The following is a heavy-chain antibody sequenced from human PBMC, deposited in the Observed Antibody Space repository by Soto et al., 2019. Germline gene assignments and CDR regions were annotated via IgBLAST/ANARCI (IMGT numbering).Heavy chain of an antibody. CDR3: AKGSAKGSPYYFDF. D-gene: IGHD3-16*01. Sequence: DVQLLESGGGLVQPGGSLRLSCEGSGFTFRGYAMSWVRQPPGKGLEWVTAITGGGDDTYHSDSVKGRFTISRDNSKNTLYLQMNSLRAEDTAVYYCAKGSAKGSPYYFDFWGPGTLVTVSS. V-gene: IGHV3-23*01. J-gene: IGHJ4*02. CDR1: GFTFRGYA. CDR2: ITGGGDDT.